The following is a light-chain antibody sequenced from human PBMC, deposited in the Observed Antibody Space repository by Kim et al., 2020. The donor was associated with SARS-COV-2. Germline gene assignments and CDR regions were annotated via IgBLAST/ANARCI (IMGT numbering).Light chain of an antibody. CDR1: KLGDKY. Sequence: SYELTQPPSVSVSPGQTVTLTCSGHKLGDKYACWYQQKPGQSPVVVIYQDNMRPSGIPDRFSGSNSGNTAILTISGTQAMDEADYYCQAQDSSNVVFGGG. J-gene: IGLJ2*01. CDR2: QDN. V-gene: IGLV3-1*01. CDR3: QAQDSSNVV.